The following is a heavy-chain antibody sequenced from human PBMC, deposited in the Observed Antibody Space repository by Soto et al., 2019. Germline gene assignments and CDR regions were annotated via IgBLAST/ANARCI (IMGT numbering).Heavy chain of an antibody. J-gene: IGHJ5*02. Sequence: ASVKVSCNAAGYTFTSYGISWGRHAPGQGLEWMGWISAYNGNTNYAQKLQSRGTMTTDTSTSTAYMELRSLRSDDTAVDYCARHRYSRSSPTYFDPWGRGTLVTVYS. CDR3: ARHRYSRSSPTYFDP. CDR2: ISAYNGNT. D-gene: IGHD6-13*01. CDR1: GYTFTSYG. V-gene: IGHV1-18*01.